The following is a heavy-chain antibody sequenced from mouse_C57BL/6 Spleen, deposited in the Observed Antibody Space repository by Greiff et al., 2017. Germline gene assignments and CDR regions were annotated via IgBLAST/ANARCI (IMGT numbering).Heavy chain of an antibody. V-gene: IGHV5-6*01. D-gene: IGHD1-1*01. J-gene: IGHJ1*03. Sequence: EVKLQQSGGDLVKPGGSLKLSCAASGSTFSSYGMSWVRQTPDKRLEWVATISSGGSYTYYPDSVKGQFTITRDNAKNTRYLQMSSLKSEGRAMCYCARQGITTVVACYFDVWSTGTTVTVSS. CDR1: GSTFSSYG. CDR3: ARQGITTVVACYFDV. CDR2: ISSGGSYT.